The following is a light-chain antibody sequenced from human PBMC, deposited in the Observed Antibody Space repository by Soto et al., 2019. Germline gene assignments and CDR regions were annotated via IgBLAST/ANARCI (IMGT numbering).Light chain of an antibody. CDR1: QSVTSSY. CDR2: GAS. Sequence: EIVLTQSPGTLSLSPGEGATLSCRASQSVTSSYLAWFQQKPGQAPRLLIYGASSRATGIPDRFSGSGSGTDFTLSISRLEPEDVAVYYCQQYGSSPPWTFGQGTKVEIK. J-gene: IGKJ1*01. CDR3: QQYGSSPPWT. V-gene: IGKV3-20*01.